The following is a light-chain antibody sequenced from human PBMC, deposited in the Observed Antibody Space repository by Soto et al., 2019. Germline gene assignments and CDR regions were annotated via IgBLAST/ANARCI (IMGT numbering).Light chain of an antibody. Sequence: QSALTQPASVSGSPGQPITISCTGTSSDVGGYKYVSWYQHHPGKAPKLMIYEVSNRPSGVSNRFSGSKSGNTASLTISGLQAEDEADYYCSSYTSNNTPVVFGGGTKLTVL. J-gene: IGLJ2*01. V-gene: IGLV2-14*01. CDR3: SSYTSNNTPVV. CDR1: SSDVGGYKY. CDR2: EVS.